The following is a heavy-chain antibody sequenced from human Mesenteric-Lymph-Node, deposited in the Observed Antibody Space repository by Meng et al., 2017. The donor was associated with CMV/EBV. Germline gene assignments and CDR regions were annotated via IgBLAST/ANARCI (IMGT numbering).Heavy chain of an antibody. Sequence: GTVNTYGFSWVRQTPGQGLEWMGGIVPIFGVPSYAQKFQGSVTITADKSTGTVYMELSSLRSEDTAVYYCARGSPVRGITNFWFHDDWGQGTLVTVSS. CDR3: ARGSPVRGITNFWFHDD. D-gene: IGHD3-10*01. CDR1: GTVNTYG. V-gene: IGHV1-69*17. CDR2: IVPIFGVP. J-gene: IGHJ4*01.